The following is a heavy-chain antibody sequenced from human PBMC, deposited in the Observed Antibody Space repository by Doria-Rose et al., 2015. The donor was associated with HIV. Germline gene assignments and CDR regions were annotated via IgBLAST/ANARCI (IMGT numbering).Heavy chain of an antibody. Sequence: LSLTRTVSGGSISSYYWNWIRQPPGKGLEWIGYIYSSGSTHYNSSLKSRVTISIDTSKNQFSLKLSSVTAADTAVYYCARFRPSRGIYYSLDVWGKGTTVTVSS. J-gene: IGHJ6*03. V-gene: IGHV4-4*09. CDR2: IYSSGST. CDR1: GGSISSYY. D-gene: IGHD3-10*01. CDR3: ARFRPSRGIYYSLDV.